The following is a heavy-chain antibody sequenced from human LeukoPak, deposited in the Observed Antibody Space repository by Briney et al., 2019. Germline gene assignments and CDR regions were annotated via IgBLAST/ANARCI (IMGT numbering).Heavy chain of an antibody. CDR2: ISWDGGST. D-gene: IGHD2-2*01. CDR3: AKARYCSSTSCPDNWFDP. CDR1: GFTFDDYT. J-gene: IGHJ5*02. V-gene: IGHV3-43*01. Sequence: PGGSLRLSCAASGFTFDDYTMHWVRQAPGKGLEWVSLISWDGGSTYYADSVKGRFTISRDNNKNSPYLQMSSLRTEDTALYYCAKARYCSSTSCPDNWFDPWGQGTLVTVSS.